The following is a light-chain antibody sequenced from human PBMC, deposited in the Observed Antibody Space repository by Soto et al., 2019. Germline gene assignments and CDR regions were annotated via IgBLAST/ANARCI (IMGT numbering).Light chain of an antibody. CDR1: QSISSW. CDR3: QHYNTYPWT. CDR2: KAS. J-gene: IGKJ1*01. Sequence: DIPLTQSPAILPASVGVSGTLTCMASQSISSWLAWDQQKPGKAPNLPIYKASHLENGVPSRFSGSGSGTEFTLTISSLQPGDFATYYCQHYNTYPWTFGQGTKVDIK. V-gene: IGKV1-5*03.